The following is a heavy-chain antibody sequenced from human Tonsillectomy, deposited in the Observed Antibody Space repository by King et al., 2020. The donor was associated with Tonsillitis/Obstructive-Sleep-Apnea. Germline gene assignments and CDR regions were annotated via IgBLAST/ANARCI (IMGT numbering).Heavy chain of an antibody. V-gene: IGHV3-72*01. CDR3: AGGYCTSTPCYWYFDL. CDR1: GFTFRDHY. Sequence: VQLVESGGNLVQPGGSLRLSCAASGFTFRDHYMHWVRQAPGKGLEWVGRTTNKANSYTREYAASVKGRFTISRDDSRNSLYLQMNSLKIEDTAVYHCAGGYCTSTPCYWYFDLWGRGTLVTVSS. D-gene: IGHD2-2*01. J-gene: IGHJ2*01. CDR2: TTNKANSYTR.